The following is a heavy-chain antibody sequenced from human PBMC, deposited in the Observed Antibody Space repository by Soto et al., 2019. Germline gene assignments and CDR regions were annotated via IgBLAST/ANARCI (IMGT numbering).Heavy chain of an antibody. CDR1: GFTFSSYA. D-gene: IGHD3-22*01. CDR3: AKDTDLDYSDSSGYYPWYYYGLDV. V-gene: IGHV3-23*01. J-gene: IGHJ6*02. Sequence: EVQLLESGGGLVQPGGSLRLSCAASGFTFSSYAMSWVRQAPGKGLEWVSAISGSGDSTYYADSVKGRFAISRDNSKNTLYLQMNSLRAEDTAVYYCAKDTDLDYSDSSGYYPWYYYGLDVWGQGTTVTVSS. CDR2: ISGSGDST.